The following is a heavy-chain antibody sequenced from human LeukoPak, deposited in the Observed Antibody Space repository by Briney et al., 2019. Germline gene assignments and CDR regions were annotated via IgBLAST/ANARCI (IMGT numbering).Heavy chain of an antibody. Sequence: ASVNASCKASEYTYNSYYMHWVRQAPGQGLEWMGIINPSGGSTSYAQKFQGRVTMTRDTSTSTVYMELSSLRSEDTAVYYCARESYGEEDNWGQGTLVTVSS. J-gene: IGHJ4*02. CDR1: EYTYNSYY. D-gene: IGHD4-17*01. CDR3: ARESYGEEDN. CDR2: INPSGGST. V-gene: IGHV1-46*02.